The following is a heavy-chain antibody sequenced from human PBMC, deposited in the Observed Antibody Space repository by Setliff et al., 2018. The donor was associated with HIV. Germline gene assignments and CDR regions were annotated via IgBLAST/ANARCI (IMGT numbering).Heavy chain of an antibody. CDR2: IYSDNRT. CDR3: ARVAAYGYLSHYFDY. J-gene: IGHJ4*02. CDR1: GFTVSRNH. V-gene: IGHV3-53*01. Sequence: HPGGSLRLSCAASGFTVSRNHMSWVRQAPGKGLEWVSIIYSDNRTYYADSVKGRFTISRDTSKNTLYLQMNSLRAEDTAVFYCARVAAYGYLSHYFDYWGQGTLVTVSS. D-gene: IGHD5-18*01.